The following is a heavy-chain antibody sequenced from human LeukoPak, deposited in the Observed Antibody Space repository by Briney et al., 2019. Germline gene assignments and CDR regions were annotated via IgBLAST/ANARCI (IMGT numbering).Heavy chain of an antibody. V-gene: IGHV1-69*05. CDR3: ARESDSDRSGYYWKRTNWFDP. CDR2: IIPIFGTA. D-gene: IGHD3-22*01. CDR1: GGTFSSYA. J-gene: IGHJ5*02. Sequence: SVKVSCKASGGTFSSYAISWVRQAPGQGLEWMGRIIPIFGTANYAQKFQGRVTITTDESTSTAYMELSSLRSEDTAVYYCARESDSDRSGYYWKRTNWFDPWGQGTLVTVSS.